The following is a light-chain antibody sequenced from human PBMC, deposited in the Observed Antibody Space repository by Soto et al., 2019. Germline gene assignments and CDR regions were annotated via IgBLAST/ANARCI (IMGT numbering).Light chain of an antibody. J-gene: IGKJ2*03. V-gene: IGKV3-11*01. CDR1: QRLSSSS. CDR2: EAS. Sequence: EIVLTQSPGTLSLSPGERAALSCRASQRLSSSSLAWFQQKPGQPPKLLIYEASNRAVGIPARFTGSGSGTDFTLTISSLEPEDFAVYYCQQRSTWPPFSFGQGTKLEIK. CDR3: QQRSTWPPFS.